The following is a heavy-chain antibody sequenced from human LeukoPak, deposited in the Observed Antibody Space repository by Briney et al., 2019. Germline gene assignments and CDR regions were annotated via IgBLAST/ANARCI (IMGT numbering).Heavy chain of an antibody. J-gene: IGHJ3*02. V-gene: IGHV3-33*01. D-gene: IGHD4-23*01. CDR3: AREGLTSTPNNAFDI. CDR1: GFTFSSYG. Sequence: GRSLRLSCAASGFTFSSYGMHWVRQAPGKGLEWVAVIWFDENKKFYADSVKGRFTISRDNFKSTLYLQMNSLRVEDTAVYYCAREGLTSTPNNAFDIWGQGTMVTVSS. CDR2: IWFDENKK.